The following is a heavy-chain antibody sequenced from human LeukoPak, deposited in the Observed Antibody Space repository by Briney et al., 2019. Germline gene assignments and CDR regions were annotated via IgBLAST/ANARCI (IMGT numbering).Heavy chain of an antibody. CDR3: ARGRSVAGP. V-gene: IGHV3-7*01. CDR1: GFTFSIYC. CDR2: IRQDGNEQ. D-gene: IGHD6-19*01. Sequence: GGSLRLSCAASGFTFSIYCMTCVRQAPGKGLAWVANIRQDGNEQYYMDSVKGRFTISRDNAKNSLYLQMNSLRAEDTAVYYCARGRSVAGPWGQGTLVTVSS. J-gene: IGHJ5*02.